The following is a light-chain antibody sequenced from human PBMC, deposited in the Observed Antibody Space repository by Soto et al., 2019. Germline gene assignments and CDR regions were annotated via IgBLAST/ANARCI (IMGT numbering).Light chain of an antibody. CDR3: QQSYSTLT. CDR1: QSISRY. CDR2: AAS. V-gene: IGKV1-39*01. Sequence: DIQMTQSPSSLSASVGDRVTITCRASQSISRYLNWYQQKPGKAPKLLIYAASSLQSGVPSRFSGSGSRTDFTLTISSLQPEDFATYYCQQSYSTLTFDQGTKVEIK. J-gene: IGKJ1*01.